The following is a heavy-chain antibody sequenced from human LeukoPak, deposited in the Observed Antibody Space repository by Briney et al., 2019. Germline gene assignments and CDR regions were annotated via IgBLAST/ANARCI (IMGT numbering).Heavy chain of an antibody. CDR1: GGTFSSYA. V-gene: IGHV1-69*13. J-gene: IGHJ4*02. D-gene: IGHD3-22*01. CDR3: AREAYYYDSSGYYYWDY. CDR2: IIPIFGTA. Sequence: SVKVSCKASGGTFSSYAISWVRQAPGQGLEWMGGIIPIFGTANYAQKFQGRVTITADESTSTAYMELRSLRSDDTAVYYCAREAYYYDSSGYYYWDYWGQGTLVTVSS.